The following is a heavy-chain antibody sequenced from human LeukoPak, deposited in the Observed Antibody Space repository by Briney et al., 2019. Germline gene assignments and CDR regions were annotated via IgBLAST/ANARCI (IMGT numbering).Heavy chain of an antibody. CDR1: GFTFSTYV. D-gene: IGHD2-21*02. J-gene: IGHJ4*02. CDR3: AGRYCYVTTIDYPIYS. CDR2: ISGSGSNT. Sequence: GGSLRLSCAASGFTFSTYVMTWVRQAPGKGLEGVSGISGSGSNTYYIDSVKGRFTISRDNSKNTLYLKMNNLRADDTAVYYFAGRYCYVTTIDYPIYSCGQVAPVTVSS. V-gene: IGHV3-23*01.